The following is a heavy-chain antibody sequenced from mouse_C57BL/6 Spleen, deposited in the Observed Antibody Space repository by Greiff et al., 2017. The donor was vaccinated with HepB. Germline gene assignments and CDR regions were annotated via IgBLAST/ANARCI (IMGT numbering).Heavy chain of an antibody. V-gene: IGHV5-9-1*02. CDR3: TRYYSNYYWYFDV. J-gene: IGHJ1*03. D-gene: IGHD2-5*01. CDR2: ISSGGDYI. CDR1: GFTFSSYA. Sequence: EVKLVESGEGLVKPGGSLKLSCAASGFTFSSYAMSWVRQTPEKRLEWVAYISSGGDYIYYADTVKGRFTISRDNARNTLYLQMSSLKSEDTAMYYCTRYYSNYYWYFDVWGTGTTVTVSS.